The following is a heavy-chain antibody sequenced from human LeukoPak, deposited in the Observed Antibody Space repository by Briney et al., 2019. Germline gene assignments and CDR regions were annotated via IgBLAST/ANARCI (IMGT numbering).Heavy chain of an antibody. CDR3: ARDQGGSSSPFDY. Sequence: PGGSLRLSCAASGFTFSSYGMHWVRQAPGKGLEWVAVISYDGSNKYYADSVKGRFTISRDNAKNSLYLQMNSLRAEDTAVYYCARDQGGSSSPFDYWGQGTLVTVSS. CDR1: GFTFSSYG. CDR2: ISYDGSNK. V-gene: IGHV3-30*03. J-gene: IGHJ4*02. D-gene: IGHD6-6*01.